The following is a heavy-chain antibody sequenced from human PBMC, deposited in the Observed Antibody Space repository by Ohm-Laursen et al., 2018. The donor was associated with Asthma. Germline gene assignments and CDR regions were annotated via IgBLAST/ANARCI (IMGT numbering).Heavy chain of an antibody. CDR1: GGSINSDY. CDR3: VREDFDWPPGYCDY. J-gene: IGHJ4*02. Sequence: SETLSLTCIVSGGSINSDYWTWIRQPPGKGLEWIGYIFKSENTKYNPSLKSRVTISIDTSKNQFSLKLSSVTAADTAVYYCVREDFDWPPGYCDYWGQGTLVTVSS. V-gene: IGHV4-59*12. CDR2: IFKSENT. D-gene: IGHD3-9*01.